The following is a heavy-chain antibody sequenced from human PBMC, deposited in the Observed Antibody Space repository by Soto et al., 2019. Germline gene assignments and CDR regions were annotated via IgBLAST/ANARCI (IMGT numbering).Heavy chain of an antibody. J-gene: IGHJ4*02. D-gene: IGHD1-7*01. CDR3: AHMGITEKTSVVELRTGHFDY. CDR1: GFSLSTSGVG. Sequence: QITLKESGPTLVKPTQTLTLTCTFSGFSLSTSGVGVGWIRQPPGKALEWLALIYWDDDKRYSPSLKSRLTITKDTSKNQVVLTMTNMDPVDTATYYCAHMGITEKTSVVELRTGHFDYWGQGTLVTVSS. CDR2: IYWDDDK. V-gene: IGHV2-5*02.